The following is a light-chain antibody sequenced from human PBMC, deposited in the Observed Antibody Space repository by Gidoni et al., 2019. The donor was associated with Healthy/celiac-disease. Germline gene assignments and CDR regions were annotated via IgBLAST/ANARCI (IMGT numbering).Light chain of an antibody. V-gene: IGKV1-39*01. Sequence: DIQMTQAPSSLSASVGDRVTITCRASQSISSYLNWYQQKPGKAPKLLIYAASSLQSGVPSRFSGRGSGTDFTLTISSLHPEDFAPYYCQPSYSTPLPFGGGTKVEIK. CDR3: QPSYSTPLP. CDR1: QSISSY. J-gene: IGKJ4*01. CDR2: AAS.